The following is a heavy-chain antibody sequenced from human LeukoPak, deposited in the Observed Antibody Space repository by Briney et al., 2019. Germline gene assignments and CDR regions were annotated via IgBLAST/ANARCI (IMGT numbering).Heavy chain of an antibody. CDR3: ARDLEGIVVVPATYYYYYYMDV. V-gene: IGHV4-4*07. J-gene: IGHJ6*03. D-gene: IGHD2-2*01. CDR2: IYTSGST. Sequence: PETLSLTCTVSGGSISSYYWSWIRQPAGKGLEWIGRIYTSGSTNYNPSLKSRVTMSVDTSKNQFSLKLSSVTAADTAVYYCARDLEGIVVVPATYYYYYYMDVWGKGTTVTVSS. CDR1: GGSISSYY.